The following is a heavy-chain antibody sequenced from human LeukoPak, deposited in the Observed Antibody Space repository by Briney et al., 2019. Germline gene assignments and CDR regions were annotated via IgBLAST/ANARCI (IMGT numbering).Heavy chain of an antibody. CDR2: FYQGGST. CDR3: ARGRRGYVWGSYRYHEPPFDY. V-gene: IGHV4-30-2*01. CDR1: DASIRNAGYT. D-gene: IGHD3-16*02. J-gene: IGHJ4*02. Sequence: SETLSLTCAVSDASIRNAGYTWNWIRQPPGKGLEWIGYFYQGGSTYYNPSLRSRVTFSVDTSKRQFSLKLTSVTAADTAVYYCARGRRGYVWGSYRYHEPPFDYWGQGTLVTVSS.